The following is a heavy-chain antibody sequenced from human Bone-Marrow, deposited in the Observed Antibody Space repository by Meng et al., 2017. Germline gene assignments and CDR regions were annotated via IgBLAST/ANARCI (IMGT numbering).Heavy chain of an antibody. CDR2: IYYSGST. V-gene: IGHV4-31*01. D-gene: IGHD1-14*01. J-gene: IGHJ4*02. Sequence: QVQRQKSGPGLVKPSQTLSLTCTVSGGSISSGGYYWSWIRQHPGKGLEWIGYIYYSGSTYYNPSLKSLVTISVDTSKNQFSLKLSSVTAADTAVYYCAREASPEYYFDYWGQGTLVTVSS. CDR1: GGSISSGGYY. CDR3: AREASPEYYFDY.